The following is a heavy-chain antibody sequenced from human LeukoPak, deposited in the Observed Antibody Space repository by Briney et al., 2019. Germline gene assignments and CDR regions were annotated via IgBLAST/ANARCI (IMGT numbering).Heavy chain of an antibody. CDR1: GRSFSGYY. Sequence: SETLSLTCAVYGRSFSGYYWSWIRQPPGKGLEWIGEINHSGSTNYNPSLKSRVTISVDTSKNQFSLKLSSVTAADTAVYYCARGRRYYDSSGYYYYFDYWGQGTLVTVSS. J-gene: IGHJ4*02. CDR3: ARGRRYYDSSGYYYYFDY. V-gene: IGHV4-34*01. D-gene: IGHD3-22*01. CDR2: INHSGST.